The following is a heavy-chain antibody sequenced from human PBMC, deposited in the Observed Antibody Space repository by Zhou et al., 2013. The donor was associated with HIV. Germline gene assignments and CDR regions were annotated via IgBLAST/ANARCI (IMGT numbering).Heavy chain of an antibody. Sequence: QVQLQESGPGLVKPSQTLSLTCAVSGGSISSGNYYWSWIRQPAGKGLEWIGRIYASGSTKYNPSLKSRVTISIDTSKNQFSLKLSSVTAADTAVYYCARLVAARDYYYYIDVWGRRDHGHRL. CDR1: GGSISSGNYY. CDR3: ARLVAARDYYYYIDV. CDR2: IYASGST. V-gene: IGHV4-61*02. J-gene: IGHJ6*03. D-gene: IGHD6-13*01.